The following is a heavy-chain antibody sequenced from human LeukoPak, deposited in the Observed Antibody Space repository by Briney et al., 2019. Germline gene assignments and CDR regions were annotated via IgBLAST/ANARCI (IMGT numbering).Heavy chain of an antibody. J-gene: IGHJ4*02. V-gene: IGHV4-59*01. Sequence: SETLSLTCTVSGGSISSYYWSWIRQPPGKGLEWTGYIYYSGSTNYNPSLKSRVTISVDTSKNQFSLKLSSVTAADTAVYYCARAMARQKSFDYWGQGTLVTVSS. CDR2: IYYSGST. D-gene: IGHD3-10*01. CDR3: ARAMARQKSFDY. CDR1: GGSISSYY.